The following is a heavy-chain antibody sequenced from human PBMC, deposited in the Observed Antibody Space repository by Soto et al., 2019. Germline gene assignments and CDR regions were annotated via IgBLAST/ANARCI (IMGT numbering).Heavy chain of an antibody. CDR3: ARIQRGGSRYRYFDY. CDR2: IFSNDEK. CDR1: GFSLSNARMG. J-gene: IGHJ4*02. D-gene: IGHD2-15*01. V-gene: IGHV2-26*01. Sequence: QVTLKESGPVLVKPTETLTLTCTVSGFSLSNARMGVSWIRQPPGKALEWLAHIFSNDEKSNSTSLKSRLTIPKDTSKSQVVLTMTNMDPVDTATYYCARIQRGGSRYRYFDYWGQGTLVTVSS.